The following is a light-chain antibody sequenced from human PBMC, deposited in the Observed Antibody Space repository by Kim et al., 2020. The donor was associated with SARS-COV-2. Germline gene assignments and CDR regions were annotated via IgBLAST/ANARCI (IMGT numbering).Light chain of an antibody. CDR2: GAS. CDR3: QQYGSSPYT. J-gene: IGKJ2*01. Sequence: LSPGERATLSGRASQTVSSSSLAWYQQNPGQAPRLVINGASSRATGIPDRFSGSGSGTDFSLTISRLEPEDFAVYYCQQYGSSPYTFGQGTKLEI. CDR1: QTVSSSS. V-gene: IGKV3-20*01.